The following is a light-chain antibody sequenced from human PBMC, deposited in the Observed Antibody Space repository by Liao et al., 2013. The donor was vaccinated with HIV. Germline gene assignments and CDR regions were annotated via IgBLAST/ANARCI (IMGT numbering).Light chain of an antibody. V-gene: IGLV3-1*01. CDR3: QAWDIGTRVV. CDR2: QDT. CDR1: KLGDRD. Sequence: SYELTQSPSVSVSPGQTASIPCSGDKLGDRDASWYQQRPGRSPVLVIYQDTKRPPGIPERFSGSNSGNTATLSVSGTQAMDEADYFCQAWDIGTRVVFGGGTTLTVL. J-gene: IGLJ2*01.